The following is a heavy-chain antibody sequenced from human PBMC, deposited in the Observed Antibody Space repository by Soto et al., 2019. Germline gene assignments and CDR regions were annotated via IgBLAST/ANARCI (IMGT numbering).Heavy chain of an antibody. J-gene: IGHJ5*02. CDR1: GGSISRGDYY. CDR2: IYYSGST. D-gene: IGHD6-13*01. Sequence: SETLSLTCTVSGGSISRGDYYWGWIRQPPGKGLEWIGYIYYSGSTYYNPSLKSRVTISVDTSKNQFSLKLSSVTAADTSVYACARERPDGSMLDAWGQGTLVTVSS. CDR3: ARERPDGSMLDA. V-gene: IGHV4-30-4*01.